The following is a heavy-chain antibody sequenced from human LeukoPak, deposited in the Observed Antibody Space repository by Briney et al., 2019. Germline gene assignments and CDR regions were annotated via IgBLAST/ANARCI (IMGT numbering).Heavy chain of an antibody. CDR1: GFTFSDYN. J-gene: IGHJ4*02. V-gene: IGHV3-11*04. D-gene: IGHD6-19*01. CDR2: ITNSGSTI. Sequence: PGGSLRLSCAASGFTFSDYNMNWVRQAPGKGLEWVSYITNSGSTIHYADSVKGRFTISRDNAKNSLYLQMNSLRAEDTAVYYCARSVAGTGWGQGTLVTVSS. CDR3: ARSVAGTG.